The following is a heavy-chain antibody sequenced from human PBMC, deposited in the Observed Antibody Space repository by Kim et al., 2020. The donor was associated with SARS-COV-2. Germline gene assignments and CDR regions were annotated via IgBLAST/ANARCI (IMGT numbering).Heavy chain of an antibody. Sequence: GESLKISCKGSGYSFTSYWISWVRQMPGKGLEWMGRIDPSDSYTNYSPSFQGHVTISADKSISTAYLQWSSLKASDTDMYYCSRHSCPPYCPLRCGHIWFDRWGQGTLVTVSS. D-gene: IGHD2-15*01. CDR2: IDPSDSYT. CDR3: SRHSCPPYCPLRCGHIWFDR. CDR1: GYSFTSYW. J-gene: IGHJ5*02. V-gene: IGHV5-10-1*01.